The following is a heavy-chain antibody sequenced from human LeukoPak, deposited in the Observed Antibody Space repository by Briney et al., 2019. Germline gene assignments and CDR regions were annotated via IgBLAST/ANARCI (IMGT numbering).Heavy chain of an antibody. J-gene: IGHJ4*02. D-gene: IGHD1-26*01. CDR1: GFTFSSYG. Sequence: PGGSLRLSCVASGFTFSSYGMHWVRQAPAKGQEWVAVISYDGSNKHYVDSVKGRFTISRDNSKNTVHLQMNSLRVEDTAVYYCAATKTFDYWGQGTLVTVSS. V-gene: IGHV3-30*03. CDR2: ISYDGSNK. CDR3: AATKTFDY.